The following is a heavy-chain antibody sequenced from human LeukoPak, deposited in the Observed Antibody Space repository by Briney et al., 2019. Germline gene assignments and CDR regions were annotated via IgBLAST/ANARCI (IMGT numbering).Heavy chain of an antibody. CDR2: ISAYNGNT. J-gene: IGHJ6*02. V-gene: IGHV1-18*01. Sequence: ASVTVSCKASGYTFTSYGISWVRQAPGQGLEWMGWISAYNGNTNYAQKLQGRVTMTTDTSTSTAYMELRSLRSDDTAVYYCARVEVGSSWSINYYYYGMDVWGQGTTVTVSS. D-gene: IGHD6-13*01. CDR1: GYTFTSYG. CDR3: ARVEVGSSWSINYYYYGMDV.